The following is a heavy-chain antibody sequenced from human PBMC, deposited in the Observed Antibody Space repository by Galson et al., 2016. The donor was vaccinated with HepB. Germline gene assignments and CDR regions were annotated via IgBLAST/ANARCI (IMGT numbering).Heavy chain of an antibody. CDR2: ISWNGGTI. CDR1: GFTFDDYA. D-gene: IGHD3-22*01. CDR3: VRDISLRTIVVGRGMDV. J-gene: IGHJ6*02. Sequence: SLRLSCAASGFTFDDYALHWVRQAPGKGLEWVSGISWNGGTIGYADSVKGRFTISRDNAKYSLYLQMDSLRPEDTALYHCVRDISLRTIVVGRGMDVWGQGTTVTVSS. V-gene: IGHV3-9*01.